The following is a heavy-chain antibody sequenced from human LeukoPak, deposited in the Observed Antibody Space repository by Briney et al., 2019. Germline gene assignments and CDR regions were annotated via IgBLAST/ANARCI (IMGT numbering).Heavy chain of an antibody. D-gene: IGHD6-19*01. CDR1: GFTFSSYG. Sequence: PGGSLRLSCAASGFTFSSYGMHWVRQAPGKGLEWVAVISYDGSNKYYADSVKGRFTISRDNSKDTLYLQMNSLRAEDTAVYYRAKDDSSGSMDYWGQGTLVTVSS. CDR2: ISYDGSNK. J-gene: IGHJ4*02. CDR3: AKDDSSGSMDY. V-gene: IGHV3-30*18.